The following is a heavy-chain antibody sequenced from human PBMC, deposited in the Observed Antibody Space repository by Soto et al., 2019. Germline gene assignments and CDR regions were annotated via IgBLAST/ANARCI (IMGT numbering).Heavy chain of an antibody. V-gene: IGHV3-23*01. J-gene: IGHJ4*02. CDR1: GFTFGAFA. CDR2: ISANGQGI. D-gene: IGHD3-10*01. CDR3: AKDRDYPRDYFHY. Sequence: GGSLRLSCAASGFTFGAFAMAWVRQAPGKGLEWVSAISANGQGIYYADSVKGRFIISRDNSKNTVFLHMDSLTAEDTAVYYCAKDRDYPRDYFHYWGQGTLVTVSS.